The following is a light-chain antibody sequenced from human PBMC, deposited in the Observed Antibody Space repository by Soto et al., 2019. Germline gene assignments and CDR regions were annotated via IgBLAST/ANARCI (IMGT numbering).Light chain of an antibody. CDR3: SSYAGSNNLV. CDR1: SSDIGDYNY. V-gene: IGLV2-8*01. Sequence: QSALTQPPSASGSPGQSVTISCIGTSSDIGDYNYVSWYQQHPGEAPKLMIYEVSKRPSGVPDRFSGSKSGNTASLTVSGLQPEDEADYYCSSYAGSNNLVFGGGTKLTVL. J-gene: IGLJ2*01. CDR2: EVS.